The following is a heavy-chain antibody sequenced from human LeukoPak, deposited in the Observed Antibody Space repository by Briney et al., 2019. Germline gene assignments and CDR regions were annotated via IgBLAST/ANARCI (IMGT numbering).Heavy chain of an antibody. V-gene: IGHV1-2*02. J-gene: IGHJ4*02. Sequence: GASVTVTCKASGYTFTGYYMHWVRQAPGQGLEYMGWINPNSGDTNHAQTFQGRVTLTRDTSISTAYMELSSLRSDDSALYYCAGEYCSGGTCRQGFDYWGQGAVVTVSS. D-gene: IGHD2-15*01. CDR2: INPNSGDT. CDR1: GYTFTGYY. CDR3: AGEYCSGGTCRQGFDY.